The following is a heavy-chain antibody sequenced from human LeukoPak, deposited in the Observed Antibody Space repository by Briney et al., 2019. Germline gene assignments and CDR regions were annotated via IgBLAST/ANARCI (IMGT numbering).Heavy chain of an antibody. J-gene: IGHJ3*02. V-gene: IGHV3-53*05. Sequence: GGSLRLSCAASGFTLSSNYMSWVRQAPGKGLEWVSVIYSGGSTYYSDSVKGRFTISRDNSKNTLYLQMNSPRAEDTAMYYCARDRPMIVVADAFDIWGQGTTVTVSS. D-gene: IGHD3-22*01. CDR3: ARDRPMIVVADAFDI. CDR2: IYSGGST. CDR1: GFTLSSNY.